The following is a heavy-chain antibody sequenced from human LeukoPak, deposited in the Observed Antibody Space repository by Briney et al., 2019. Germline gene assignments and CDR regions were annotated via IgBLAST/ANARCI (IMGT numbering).Heavy chain of an antibody. CDR1: GFTFSSYW. D-gene: IGHD3-10*01. Sequence: GGSLRLSCAASGFTFSSYWMSWVRQAPGKGLEWVANIKQDGSEKYYVDSVKGRFTISRDNAKNSLYLQMNSLRAEDTAVYYCARDGYYYGSGSYLNWFDPRGQGTLVTVSS. V-gene: IGHV3-7*04. CDR2: IKQDGSEK. J-gene: IGHJ5*02. CDR3: ARDGYYYGSGSYLNWFDP.